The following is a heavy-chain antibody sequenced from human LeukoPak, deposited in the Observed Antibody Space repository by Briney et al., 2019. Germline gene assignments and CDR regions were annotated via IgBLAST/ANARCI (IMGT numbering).Heavy chain of an antibody. CDR1: GGTFSSYA. J-gene: IGHJ6*02. V-gene: IGHV1-69*04. CDR3: ARVAVAVPPAQYYYGMDV. Sequence: GASVKVSCKASGGTFSSYAIIWVRRAPGQGLEWMGRIIPILGIANYAQKFQGRVTITADKSTSTAYMELSSLRSEDTAVYYCARVAVAVPPAQYYYGMDVWGQGTTVTVSS. D-gene: IGHD6-19*01. CDR2: IIPILGIA.